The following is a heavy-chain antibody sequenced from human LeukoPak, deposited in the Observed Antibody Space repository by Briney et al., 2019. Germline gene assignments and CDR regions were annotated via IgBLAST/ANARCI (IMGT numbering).Heavy chain of an antibody. J-gene: IGHJ5*02. CDR3: AKDYLRRPHP. CDR2: ISGRGGGT. Sequence: PGGSLRLSCAASGFTFSSYAMTWVRQAPGKGLEWVSAISGRGGGTYYADSVMGRITISRDNSKNTLYLQFNSLRAEDTAVYYCAKDYLRRPHPWGQGTLVTVSS. D-gene: IGHD1-1*01. V-gene: IGHV3-23*01. CDR1: GFTFSSYA.